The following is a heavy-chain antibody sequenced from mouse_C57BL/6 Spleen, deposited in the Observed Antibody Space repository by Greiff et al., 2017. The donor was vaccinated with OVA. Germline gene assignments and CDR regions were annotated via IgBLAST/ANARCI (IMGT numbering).Heavy chain of an antibody. CDR2: IDPENGDT. Sequence: VQRVESGAELVRPGASVKLSCTASGFNIQDDYMHWVKQRPEQGLEWIGWIDPENGDTEYASKFQGKATITADTSSNTAYLQLSSLTSEDTAVYYCTTVRSMMVTSAWFAYWGQGTLVTVSA. CDR3: TTVRSMMVTSAWFAY. J-gene: IGHJ3*01. V-gene: IGHV14-4*01. CDR1: GFNIQDDY. D-gene: IGHD2-3*01.